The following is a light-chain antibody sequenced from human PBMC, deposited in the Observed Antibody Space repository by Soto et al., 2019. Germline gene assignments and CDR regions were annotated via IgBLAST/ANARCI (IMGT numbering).Light chain of an antibody. J-gene: IGLJ1*01. Sequence: QSALTQPASVSGSPGQSITISCTGTSSDVGGYNYVSWYQQHPGKAPKLMIYEVSNRPSGVSNRFSGSKSGNTASLTISGLQAEDEADYYCSSYTRVFGTGTKVTVL. CDR1: SSDVGGYNY. CDR2: EVS. CDR3: SSYTRV. V-gene: IGLV2-14*01.